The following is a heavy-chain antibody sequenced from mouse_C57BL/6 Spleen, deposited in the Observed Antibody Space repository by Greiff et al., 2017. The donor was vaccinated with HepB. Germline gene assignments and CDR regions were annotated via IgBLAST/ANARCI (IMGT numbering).Heavy chain of an antibody. J-gene: IGHJ2*01. CDR1: GYTFTDYY. CDR2: IYPGSGNT. D-gene: IGHD1-1*01. Sequence: VQLQQSGAELVRPGASVKLSCKASGYTFTDYYINWVKQRPGQGLEWIARIYPGSGNTYYNEKFKGKATLTAEKSSSTAYMQLSSLTSEDSAVYLCARSTTVYYFDYWGQGTTLTVSS. CDR3: ARSTTVYYFDY. V-gene: IGHV1-76*01.